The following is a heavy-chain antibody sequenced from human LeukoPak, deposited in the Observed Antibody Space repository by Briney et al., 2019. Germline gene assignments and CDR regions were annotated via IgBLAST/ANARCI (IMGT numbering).Heavy chain of an antibody. V-gene: IGHV3-74*01. CDR3: ARADYGGNSDFHY. CDR1: GFTFSTYW. CDR2: ISSDGSIA. J-gene: IGHJ4*02. Sequence: GGSLRLSCAASGFTFSTYWMHWVRHAPGKGLVWLSRISSDGSIAINADSVEGRFTVSRDNAKNTLYLQMNSLRVEDTAVYYCARADYGGNSDFHYWGQGTLVTVSS. D-gene: IGHD4-23*01.